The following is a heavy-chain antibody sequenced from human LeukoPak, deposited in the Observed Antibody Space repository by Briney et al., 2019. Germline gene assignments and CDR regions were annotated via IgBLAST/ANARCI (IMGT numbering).Heavy chain of an antibody. Sequence: ASVKVSCKASGYTFTGYYMHWVRQAPGQGLEWMGWINPNSGGTNYAQKFQGRVTMTRDTSISTAYMELSRLRSDDTALYYCARGNYYDSSGTLDYWGQGTLVTVSS. V-gene: IGHV1-2*02. J-gene: IGHJ4*02. CDR1: GYTFTGYY. D-gene: IGHD3-22*01. CDR3: ARGNYYDSSGTLDY. CDR2: INPNSGGT.